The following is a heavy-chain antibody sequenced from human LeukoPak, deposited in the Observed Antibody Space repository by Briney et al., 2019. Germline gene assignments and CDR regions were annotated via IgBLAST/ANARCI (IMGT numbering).Heavy chain of an antibody. Sequence: GGSLRLSCTASGFNFGDYDTSWVRQAPGKGLEWVGFIRGRAYGGTTEYATSVKGTFTISRDNSKSIAYLQMNSLKNEDTAVYYCARMNRGGIRGVMFDPWGQGTLVTVSS. CDR1: GFNFGDYD. D-gene: IGHD3-10*01. CDR3: ARMNRGGIRGVMFDP. CDR2: IRGRAYGGTT. V-gene: IGHV3-49*04. J-gene: IGHJ5*02.